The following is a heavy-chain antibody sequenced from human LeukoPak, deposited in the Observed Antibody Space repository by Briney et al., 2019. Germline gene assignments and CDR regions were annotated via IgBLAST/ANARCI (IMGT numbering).Heavy chain of an antibody. D-gene: IGHD3-22*01. J-gene: IGHJ4*02. V-gene: IGHV3-53*01. Sequence: GGSLRLSCAASGFTVSSNYMSWVRQAPGKGLEWVSVIYSGGSTYYADSVKGRFTISRDNSKNTLYLQMNSLRAEDTAVYYCARVVVGSSGYYRGLGYFDYWGQGTLVTVSS. CDR1: GFTVSSNY. CDR2: IYSGGST. CDR3: ARVVVGSSGYYRGLGYFDY.